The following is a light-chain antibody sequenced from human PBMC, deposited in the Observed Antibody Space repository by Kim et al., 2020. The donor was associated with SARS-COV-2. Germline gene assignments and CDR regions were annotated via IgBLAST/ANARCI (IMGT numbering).Light chain of an antibody. CDR2: DVT. Sequence: GQSITISCTGTSSDVGNYNCVSWYQQHPGKAPELMIYDVTKRPSGVSSRFSGSKSGNTASLTISGLQAEDEADYYCSSYTSVSTLVFGGGTQLTVL. CDR3: SSYTSVSTLV. J-gene: IGLJ2*01. CDR1: SSDVGNYNC. V-gene: IGLV2-14*04.